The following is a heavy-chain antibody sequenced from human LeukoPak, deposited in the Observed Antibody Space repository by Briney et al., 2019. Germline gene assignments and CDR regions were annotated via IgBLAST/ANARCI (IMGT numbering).Heavy chain of an antibody. V-gene: IGHV4-38-2*01. CDR1: GGSFSGYY. D-gene: IGHD1-26*01. J-gene: IGHJ3*02. CDR2: IYHSGST. Sequence: PSETLSLTCAVYGGSFSGYYWGWIRQPPGKGLEWIGSIYHSGSTYYNPSLKSRVTISVDTSKNQFSLKLSSVTAADTAVYYCARGISGSFDAFDIWGQGTMVTVSS. CDR3: ARGISGSFDAFDI.